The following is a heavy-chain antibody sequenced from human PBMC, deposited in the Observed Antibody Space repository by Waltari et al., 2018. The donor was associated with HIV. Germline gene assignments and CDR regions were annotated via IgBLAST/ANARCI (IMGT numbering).Heavy chain of an antibody. J-gene: IGHJ6*01. CDR3: SRRSTPSPYFFYGLDV. CDR2: INQDGSET. D-gene: IGHD2-15*01. V-gene: IGHV3-7*01. CDR1: GFNLGNYW. Sequence: EVQLVESGGGLVQPGGSLGLSCAASGFNLGNYWVTWGRRALGQGLEWVANINQDGSETFYVDSVKGRFNISRDNDNNSVFLQLNSLKVEDTALYYCSRRSTPSPYFFYGLDVWGQGTSVTVS.